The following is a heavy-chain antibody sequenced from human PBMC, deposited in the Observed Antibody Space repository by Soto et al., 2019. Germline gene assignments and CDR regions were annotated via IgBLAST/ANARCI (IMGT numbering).Heavy chain of an antibody. CDR3: ARRREDDSSGYHHIDY. D-gene: IGHD3-22*01. CDR2: IYYSGST. J-gene: IGHJ4*02. CDR1: GGSISSGDYY. V-gene: IGHV4-30-4*01. Sequence: PSETLSLTCTVSGGSISSGDYYWSWIRQPPGKGLEWIGYIYYSGSTYYNPSLKSRVTISVDTSKNQFSLKLSSVTAADTAVYYCARRREDDSSGYHHIDYWGRGTLVTVSS.